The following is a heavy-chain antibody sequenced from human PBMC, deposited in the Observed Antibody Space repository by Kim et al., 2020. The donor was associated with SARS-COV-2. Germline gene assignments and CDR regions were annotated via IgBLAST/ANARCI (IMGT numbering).Heavy chain of an antibody. D-gene: IGHD1-7*01. CDR2: IIPIFGTA. J-gene: IGHJ4*02. Sequence: SVKVSCKASGGTFSSYAISWVRQAPGQGLEWMGGIIPIFGTANYAQKFQGRVTITADESTSTAYMELSSLRSEDTAVYYCASCKRRTGTTWRAAYYYFDYWGQGTLVTVSS. V-gene: IGHV1-69*13. CDR3: ASCKRRTGTTWRAAYYYFDY. CDR1: GGTFSSYA.